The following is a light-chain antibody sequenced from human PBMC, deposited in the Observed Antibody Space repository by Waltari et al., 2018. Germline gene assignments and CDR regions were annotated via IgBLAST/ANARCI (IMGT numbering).Light chain of an antibody. V-gene: IGKV1-39*01. CDR3: QQGYSTPQYT. CDR1: QSISSS. CDR2: AAS. J-gene: IGKJ2*01. Sequence: DILMTQSPSSLSASVGDRVTITCRASQSISSSLNWYQQKPGKAPKLLIYAASTLQSGVPSMFSGSGSGTDFTLTISSLQPEDSATYYCQQGYSTPQYTFGQGTKLEIK.